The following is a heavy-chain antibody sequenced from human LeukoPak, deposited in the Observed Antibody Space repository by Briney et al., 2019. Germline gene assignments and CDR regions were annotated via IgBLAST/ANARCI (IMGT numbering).Heavy chain of an antibody. D-gene: IGHD6-19*01. J-gene: IGHJ6*04. Sequence: SQTLSLTCAISGDSVSSNSAAWNWIRQSPSRGLEWLGRTYYRSKWYSDYAASVKSRITINPDTSKNQFSLQLNPVTPEDTAVYYCARGSWLVVGYYYYYGMDVWGKGTTVTVSS. CDR3: ARGSWLVVGYYYYYGMDV. V-gene: IGHV6-1*01. CDR1: GDSVSSNSAA. CDR2: TYYRSKWYS.